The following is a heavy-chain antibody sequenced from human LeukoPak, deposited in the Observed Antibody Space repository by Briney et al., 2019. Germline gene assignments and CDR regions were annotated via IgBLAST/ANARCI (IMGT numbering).Heavy chain of an antibody. CDR3: ARGGGVSYWFGP. D-gene: IGHD3-16*01. V-gene: IGHV1-8*03. CDR1: GYTFTNYG. CDR2: MNPNSGNT. Sequence: ASVKVSCKASGYTFTNYGISWVRQAPGQGLEWMGWMNPNSGNTGYAQKFQGRVTITRNTSISTAYMELSSLRSEDTAVYYCARGGGVSYWFGPWGQGTLVTVSS. J-gene: IGHJ5*02.